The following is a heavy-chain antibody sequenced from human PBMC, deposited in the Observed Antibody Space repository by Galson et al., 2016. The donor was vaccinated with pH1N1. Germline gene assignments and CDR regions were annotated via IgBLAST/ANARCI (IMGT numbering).Heavy chain of an antibody. D-gene: IGHD6-13*01. CDR3: ARVDSSKWQRGWLDP. CDR2: IHPESGDT. V-gene: IGHV1-2*02. CDR1: GYSFIGYY. J-gene: IGHJ5*02. Sequence: SVKVSCKASGYSFIGYYMHWVRQAPGQGLEWMGWIHPESGDTKYAQKFQGRVTMTRSISINTVYMELNSLSSEDTAVYYCARVDSSKWQRGWLDPWGQGTLVTVSS.